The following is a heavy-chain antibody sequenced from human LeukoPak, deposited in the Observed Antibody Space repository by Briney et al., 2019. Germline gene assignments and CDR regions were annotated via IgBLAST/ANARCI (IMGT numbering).Heavy chain of an antibody. V-gene: IGHV3-74*01. J-gene: IGHJ1*01. CDR1: GFTFSSDW. Sequence: GGSLRLSCAASGFTFSSDWMHWVRQGPEKRLVWVSRINPGGSTTGYGDSVKGRFTISRDNAKNTLYLQMNSLRAEDTGVYYCARAPSEIGGYYPEYFRHWGQGTLVTVSS. CDR2: INPGGSTT. D-gene: IGHD3-22*01. CDR3: ARAPSEIGGYYPEYFRH.